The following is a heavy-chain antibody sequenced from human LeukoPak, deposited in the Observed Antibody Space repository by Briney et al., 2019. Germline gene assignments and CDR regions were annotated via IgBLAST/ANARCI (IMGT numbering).Heavy chain of an antibody. J-gene: IGHJ4*02. CDR2: IYYSGST. CDR3: ARHEKHGSGSYYNFDY. V-gene: IGHV4-39*01. D-gene: IGHD3-10*01. Sequence: PSETLSLTCTVSGGSISSYYWGWIRQPPGKGLEWIGSIYYSGSTYYNPSLKSRVTISVDTSKNQFSLKLSSVTAADTAVYYCARHEKHGSGSYYNFDYWGQGTLVTVSS. CDR1: GGSISSYY.